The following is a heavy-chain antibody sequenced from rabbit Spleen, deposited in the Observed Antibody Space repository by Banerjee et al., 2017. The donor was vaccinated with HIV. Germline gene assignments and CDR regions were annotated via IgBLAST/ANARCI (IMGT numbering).Heavy chain of an antibody. Sequence: QEQLVESGGGLVQPEGSLTLTCKASGFSFSDRDVMCWVRQAPGKGLEWIACINAATAKPVYATWAKGRFTISRTSSTTVTLRMTSLTAADRATYFCARLVPGVSDNLWGQGTLVTVS. J-gene: IGHJ4*01. D-gene: IGHD4-1*01. CDR2: INAATAKP. V-gene: IGHV1S45*01. CDR3: ARLVPGVSDNL. CDR1: GFSFSDRDV.